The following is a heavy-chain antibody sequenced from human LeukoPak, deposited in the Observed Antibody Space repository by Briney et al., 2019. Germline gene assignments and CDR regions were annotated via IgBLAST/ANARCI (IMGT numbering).Heavy chain of an antibody. CDR2: ISSSGRTT. V-gene: IGHV3-48*03. CDR3: ARVTELVAFDY. Sequence: PGGSLRLSCAASGFTFSSYEMNWVRQAPGKGLEWVSYISSSGRTTYYADSVKGRFTISRDHAKNSLFLQMDSLRADDTAVYYCARVTELVAFDYWGQGTLVTVSS. J-gene: IGHJ4*02. D-gene: IGHD3-10*01. CDR1: GFTFSSYE.